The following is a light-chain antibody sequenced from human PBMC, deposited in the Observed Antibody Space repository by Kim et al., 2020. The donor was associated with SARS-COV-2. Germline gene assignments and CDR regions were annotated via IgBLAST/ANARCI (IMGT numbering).Light chain of an antibody. CDR3: QQYSNSRT. CDR2: RAS. J-gene: IGKJ1*01. Sequence: EIVLTQSPGTLSLSPGERATLSCRASQSVSSSYLAWYQQKPGQAPRLLIYRASSRATGFPDRFSGSGSGTDFTLTISRLEPEDFAVYYCQQYSNSRTFGQGTKVDIK. CDR1: QSVSSSY. V-gene: IGKV3-20*01.